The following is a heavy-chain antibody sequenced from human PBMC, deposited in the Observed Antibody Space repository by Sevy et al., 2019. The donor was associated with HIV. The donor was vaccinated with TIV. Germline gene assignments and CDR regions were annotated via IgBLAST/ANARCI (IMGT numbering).Heavy chain of an antibody. V-gene: IGHV3-43*01. Sequence: GGSLRLSCAASGFTFDDYTMHWVRQAPGKGLEWVSLISWDGGSTYYANSVKGRFTISRDNSKNSLYLQMNSLRTEDTALYYCAKGLRIMDAFDIWGQGTMVTVSS. D-gene: IGHD3-16*01. CDR3: AKGLRIMDAFDI. J-gene: IGHJ3*02. CDR1: GFTFDDYT. CDR2: ISWDGGST.